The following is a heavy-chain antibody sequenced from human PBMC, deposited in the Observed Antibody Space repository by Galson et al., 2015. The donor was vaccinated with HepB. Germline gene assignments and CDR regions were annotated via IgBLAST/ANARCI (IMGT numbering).Heavy chain of an antibody. V-gene: IGHV3-33*06. CDR2: IWYDGSNK. CDR3: AKDYSSGWDAFDI. J-gene: IGHJ3*02. CDR1: GFTFSSYG. D-gene: IGHD6-19*01. Sequence: LRLSCAASGFTFSSYGMHWVRQAPGKGLEWVVVIWYDGSNKYYADSVKGRFTISRDNSKNTLYLQMNSLRAEDTAVYYCAKDYSSGWDAFDIWGQGTMVTVSS.